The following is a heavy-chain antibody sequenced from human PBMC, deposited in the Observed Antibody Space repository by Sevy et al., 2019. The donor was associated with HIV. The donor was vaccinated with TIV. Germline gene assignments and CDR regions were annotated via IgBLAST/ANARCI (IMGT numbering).Heavy chain of an antibody. V-gene: IGHV3-7*01. CDR2: IKPDGSKK. J-gene: IGHJ4*02. CDR1: GFTFSIYW. D-gene: IGHD6-13*01. CDR3: ARAIALADSY. Sequence: QLGGPLRLSCAASGFTFSIYWMTWVRQAPGKGLEWVANIKPDGSKKYYVDSVKGRFTISRDNAENSLYLQMNSLRAEDTAVYYCARAIALADSYWGQGTQVTVSS.